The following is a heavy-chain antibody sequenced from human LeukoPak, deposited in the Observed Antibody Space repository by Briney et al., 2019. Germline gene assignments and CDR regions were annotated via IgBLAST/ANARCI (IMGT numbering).Heavy chain of an antibody. CDR2: INPNSGGT. J-gene: IGHJ4*02. CDR1: GYTFTGYY. CDR3: ARDRDYYGSGSYYNVVDY. Sequence: ASVKVSGKASGYTFTGYYMHWVRQAPGQGLEWMGRINPNSGGTNYAQKFQGRVTMTRDTSISTAYMELSRLRSDDTAVCYCARDRDYYGSGSYYNVVDYWGQGTLVTVSS. V-gene: IGHV1-2*06. D-gene: IGHD3-10*01.